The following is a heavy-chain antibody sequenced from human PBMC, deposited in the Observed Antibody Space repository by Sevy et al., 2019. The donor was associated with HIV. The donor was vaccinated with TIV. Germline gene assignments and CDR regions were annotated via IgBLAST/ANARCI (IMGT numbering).Heavy chain of an antibody. V-gene: IGHV4-59*01. J-gene: IGHJ4*02. CDR2: IYYSGST. D-gene: IGHD6-19*01. CDR1: GGSISSYY. Sequence: SETLSLTCTVSGGSISSYYWSWIRQPPGKGLEWIGYIYYSGSTKYNPSLKSRFTISIDTSKNQFSLKLSSVTAADTAVFYCARAYGSSWYYFDYWGQGNLVTVSS. CDR3: ARAYGSSWYYFDY.